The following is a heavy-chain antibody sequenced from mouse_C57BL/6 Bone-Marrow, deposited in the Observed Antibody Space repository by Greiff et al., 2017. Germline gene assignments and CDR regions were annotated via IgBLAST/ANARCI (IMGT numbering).Heavy chain of an antibody. CDR3: TTAYYSNYVGY. J-gene: IGHJ2*01. CDR1: GFNIKDDY. CDR2: IDPENGDT. V-gene: IGHV14-4*01. Sequence: VQLQQSGAELVRPGASVKLSCTASGFNIKDDYMNWVKQRPEQGLEWIGWIDPENGDTEYASKFQGKATITADTSSNTAYLQLSSLTSEDTAVYYCTTAYYSNYVGYWAQGTTLTVSS. D-gene: IGHD2-5*01.